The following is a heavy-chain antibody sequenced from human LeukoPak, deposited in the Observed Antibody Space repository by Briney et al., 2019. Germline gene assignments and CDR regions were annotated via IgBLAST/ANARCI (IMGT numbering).Heavy chain of an antibody. V-gene: IGHV3-23*01. CDR3: ATGESGQWLRHFDT. CDR1: XXXXXXXX. Sequence: GGSLRLSCAASXXXXXXXXXXXVXXXXXXXXXXXXXXSDXGGSTYYTDSVTARFTISRDNSTSTLSLQMNGLRAEDTAAYYCATGESGQWLRHFDTWGQGTLVTVSS. J-gene: IGHJ4*02. D-gene: IGHD6-19*01. CDR2: XSDXGGST.